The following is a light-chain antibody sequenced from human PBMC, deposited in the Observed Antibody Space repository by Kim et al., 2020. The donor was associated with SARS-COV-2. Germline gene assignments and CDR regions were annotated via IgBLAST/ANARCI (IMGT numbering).Light chain of an antibody. CDR1: TSNIGNFY. Sequence: GQTDPTSCFRSTSNIGNFYVSWYQQVPGAAPKLVIYDNDQRPSGIPYRFSGSKSGTSATLAIAGLQTGDEADYHCGTWDRSLNALVFGGGTQLTVL. J-gene: IGLJ2*01. CDR2: DND. V-gene: IGLV1-51*01. CDR3: GTWDRSLNALV.